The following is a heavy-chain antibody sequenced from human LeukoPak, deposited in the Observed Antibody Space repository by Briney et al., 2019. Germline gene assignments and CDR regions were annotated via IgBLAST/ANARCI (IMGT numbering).Heavy chain of an antibody. CDR2: IQLDGGRT. Sequence: GGSLRLSCGASGFIFSSDGMHWVRQAPGKGPEWVAFIQLDGGRTEYADSVKGRFTISRDNSKNTLYLQMNSLRAEDTAVYYCARDGLRRYSGSYLGQGTLVTVSS. J-gene: IGHJ4*02. CDR1: GFIFSSDG. CDR3: ARDGLRRYSGSY. V-gene: IGHV3-30*02. D-gene: IGHD1-26*01.